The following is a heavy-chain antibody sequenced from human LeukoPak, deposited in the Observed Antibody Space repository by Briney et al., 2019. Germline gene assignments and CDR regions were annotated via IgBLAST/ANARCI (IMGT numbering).Heavy chain of an antibody. CDR1: GFTFSSYA. CDR2: ISGSGGST. D-gene: IGHD2-2*01. J-gene: IGHJ6*03. Sequence: GGSLRLSCAASGFTFSSYAMSWVRQAPGKGLEWVSAISGSGGSTYYADSVKGRFTISRDNSKNTLYLQMNSLRAEDTAVYYCARLQGYCSSTSCYGYYYYYYMDVWGKGTTVTVSS. CDR3: ARLQGYCSSTSCYGYYYYYYMDV. V-gene: IGHV3-23*01.